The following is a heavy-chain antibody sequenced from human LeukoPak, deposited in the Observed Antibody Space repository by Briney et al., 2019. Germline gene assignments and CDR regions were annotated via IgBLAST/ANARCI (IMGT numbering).Heavy chain of an antibody. CDR1: GFTFSSYS. Sequence: PGGSLRLSCAASGFTFSSYSMNWVRQAPGKGPEWVSYISSSSSTIYYADSVKGRFTISRDNAKNSLYLQMNSLRAEDTALYYCAKGRSGSSWYYFDYWGQGTLVTVSS. J-gene: IGHJ4*02. CDR3: AKGRSGSSWYYFDY. D-gene: IGHD6-13*01. V-gene: IGHV3-48*04. CDR2: ISSSSSTI.